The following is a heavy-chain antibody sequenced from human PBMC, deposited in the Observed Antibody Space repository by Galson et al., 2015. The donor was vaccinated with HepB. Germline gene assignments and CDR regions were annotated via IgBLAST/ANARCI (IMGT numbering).Heavy chain of an antibody. CDR1: GGSISSYY. D-gene: IGHD6-13*01. Sequence: ETLSLTCTVSGGSISSYYWSWIRQPPGKGLEWIGYIYYSGSTNYNPSLKSRVTISVDTSKNQFSLKLSSVTAADTAVYYCASISIASSWSFDYWGQGTLVTVSS. CDR2: IYYSGST. J-gene: IGHJ4*02. V-gene: IGHV4-59*01. CDR3: ASISIASSWSFDY.